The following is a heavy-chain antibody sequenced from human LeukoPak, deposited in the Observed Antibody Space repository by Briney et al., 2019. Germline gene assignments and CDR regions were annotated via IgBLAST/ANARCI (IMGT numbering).Heavy chain of an antibody. V-gene: IGHV1-24*01. D-gene: IGHD5-12*01. CDR2: FDPEDGET. J-gene: IGHJ4*02. CDR1: GYTLTELS. CDR3: ATDPIYSGYAFRFDY. Sequence: ASVKVSCKXSGYTLTELSMHWVRQSPGKGLEWMGGFDPEDGETIYAQKFQGRVTMTEDTSTDTAYMELSSLRSEDTAVYYCATDPIYSGYAFRFDYWGQGTLVTVSS.